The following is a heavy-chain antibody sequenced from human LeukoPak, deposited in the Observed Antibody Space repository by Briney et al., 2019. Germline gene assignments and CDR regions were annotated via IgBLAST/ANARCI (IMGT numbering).Heavy chain of an antibody. Sequence: PSQTLSLTCTVSGGSISSLNYHWTWIRQPAGKGLELIGRIYTSGSTNYSPSFKSRVTISIDTSKNQFSLKMSSVTAADTAVYYCARDPGGSGPASWGPGTLVTVSP. V-gene: IGHV4-61*02. CDR2: IYTSGST. CDR3: ARDPGGSGPAS. CDR1: GGSISSLNYH. J-gene: IGHJ5*02. D-gene: IGHD6-19*01.